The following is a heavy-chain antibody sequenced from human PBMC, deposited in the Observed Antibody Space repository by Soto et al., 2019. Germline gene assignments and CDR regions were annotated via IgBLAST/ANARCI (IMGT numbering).Heavy chain of an antibody. CDR3: ARDFVTMVRGVIKGRRFDP. V-gene: IGHV4-31*03. CDR1: GGSISSGGYY. Sequence: QVQLQESGPGLVKPSQTLSLTCNVSGGSISSGGYYWSWIRQHPGKGLEWIGNIYYSGSTYGNPSLKSRVTISLDTSQNQFSLNLSSVTAADTAVYFYARDFVTMVRGVIKGRRFDPWSQGTLVTVSS. J-gene: IGHJ5*02. D-gene: IGHD3-10*01. CDR2: IYYSGST.